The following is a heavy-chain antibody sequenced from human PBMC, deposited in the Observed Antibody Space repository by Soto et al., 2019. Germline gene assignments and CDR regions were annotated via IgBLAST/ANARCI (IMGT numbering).Heavy chain of an antibody. D-gene: IGHD3-22*01. CDR1: GGSISSYY. V-gene: IGHV4-59*01. J-gene: IGHJ4*02. CDR3: ARLYVLDDSSGYYRYYFDY. Sequence: PSETLSLTCTVSGGSISSYYWSWIRQPPGKGLEWIGYIYYSGSTNYNPSLKSRVTISVDTSKNQFSLKLSSVTAADTAVYYCARLYVLDDSSGYYRYYFDYWGQGTLVTVSS. CDR2: IYYSGST.